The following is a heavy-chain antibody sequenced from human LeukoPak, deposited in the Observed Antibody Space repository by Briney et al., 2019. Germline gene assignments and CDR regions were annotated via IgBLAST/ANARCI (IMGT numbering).Heavy chain of an antibody. D-gene: IGHD3-22*01. CDR3: ARHDSSGPYNAFDI. CDR2: VYYGGNT. Sequence: PSETLSLTCSVSGGSISRSSYYWGWIRQPRGKGPEWIGSVYYGGNTYYNPSLKSRVTISVATSKNQFSLKLSSVTAAETAVYYCARHDSSGPYNAFDIWGQGTMVTVSS. J-gene: IGHJ3*02. CDR1: GGSISRSSYY. V-gene: IGHV4-39*01.